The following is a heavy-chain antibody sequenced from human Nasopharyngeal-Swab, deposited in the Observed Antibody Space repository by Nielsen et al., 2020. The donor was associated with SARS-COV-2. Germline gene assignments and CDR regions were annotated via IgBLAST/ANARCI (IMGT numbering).Heavy chain of an antibody. V-gene: IGHV3-7*03. J-gene: IGHJ6*03. CDR2: IKNEGSEK. CDR3: AKITADYDFWSHQYYYYMDV. CDR1: GLSFSGYW. D-gene: IGHD3-3*01. Sequence: GESLKISCAATGLSFSGYWMTWVRQAPGKGLEWVANIKNEGSEKYYGDSVKGRFTISRDNAKNSLFLQMSTLRAEDTAVYYCAKITADYDFWSHQYYYYMDVWGKGTTVTVSS.